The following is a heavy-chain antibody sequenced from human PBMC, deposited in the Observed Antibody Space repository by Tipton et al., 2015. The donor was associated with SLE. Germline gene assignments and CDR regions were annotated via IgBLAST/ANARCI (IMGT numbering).Heavy chain of an antibody. J-gene: IGHJ6*02. D-gene: IGHD6-25*01. V-gene: IGHV3-9*01. Sequence: SLRLSCAASGFTFDDYAMHWVRQAPGKGLEWVSGISWNSGNIDYADSVKGRFTISRDNAKNSLYLQMNSLRAEDTAVYYCARDAAAGYYYYYAMDVWGQGTTVTVSS. CDR1: GFTFDDYA. CDR2: ISWNSGNI. CDR3: ARDAAAGYYYYYAMDV.